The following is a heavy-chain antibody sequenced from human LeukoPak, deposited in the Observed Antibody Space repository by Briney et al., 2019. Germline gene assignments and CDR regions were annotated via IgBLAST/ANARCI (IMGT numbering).Heavy chain of an antibody. J-gene: IGHJ4*02. Sequence: SETLSLTCTVSGASITSYSWSWIRQAAGKGLEWIGRIYTSGSTDYNPSLRTRVIMSIDTSKNQFSLNPTSLTAADTAAYHCARVGNAVGAKGGIDFWGQGTLVTVSS. D-gene: IGHD1-26*01. CDR3: ARVGNAVGAKGGIDF. V-gene: IGHV4-4*07. CDR2: IYTSGST. CDR1: GASITSYS.